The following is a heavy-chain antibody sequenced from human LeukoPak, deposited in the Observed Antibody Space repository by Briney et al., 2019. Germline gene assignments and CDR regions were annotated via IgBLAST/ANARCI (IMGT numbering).Heavy chain of an antibody. Sequence: SVKISCKASRYTFTSYGISWVRQAPGQGLEWMGWISAYNGNTNYAQKLQGRVTMTTDTSTSTAYMELRSLRSDDTAVYYCARVRSYGLGVDYWGQGTLVTVSS. CDR3: ARVRSYGLGVDY. D-gene: IGHD5-18*01. J-gene: IGHJ4*02. CDR2: ISAYNGNT. CDR1: RYTFTSYG. V-gene: IGHV1-18*01.